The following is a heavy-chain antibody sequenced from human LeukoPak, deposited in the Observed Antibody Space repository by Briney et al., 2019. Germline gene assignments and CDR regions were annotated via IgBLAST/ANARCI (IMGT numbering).Heavy chain of an antibody. V-gene: IGHV3-30*04. J-gene: IGHJ4*02. Sequence: PGGSLRLSCAASGFTFSSYAMHWVRQAPGKGLEWVAVISYDGSNKYYADSVKGRFTISRDNSKNTLYLQMNSLRAEDTAVYYCARDSKSPVWGQGTVVTVSS. CDR1: GFTFSSYA. CDR2: ISYDGSNK. CDR3: ARDSKSPV. D-gene: IGHD2-2*01.